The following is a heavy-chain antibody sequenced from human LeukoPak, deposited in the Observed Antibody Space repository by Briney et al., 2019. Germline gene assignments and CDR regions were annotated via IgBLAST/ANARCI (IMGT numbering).Heavy chain of an antibody. D-gene: IGHD3-16*02. CDR2: IRYDGSNK. Sequence: PGGSLRLSCAASGSTFSDYYMSWVRQAPGKGLEWVAFIRYDGSNKYYADSVKGRFTISRDNSKNTLYLQMNSLRAEDTAVYYCAKLLEAYVWGSYRYKSPDAFDIWGQGTMVTVSS. CDR1: GSTFSDYY. J-gene: IGHJ3*02. V-gene: IGHV3-30*02. CDR3: AKLLEAYVWGSYRYKSPDAFDI.